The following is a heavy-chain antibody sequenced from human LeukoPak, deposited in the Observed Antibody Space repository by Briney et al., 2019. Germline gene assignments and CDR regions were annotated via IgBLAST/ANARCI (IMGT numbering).Heavy chain of an antibody. CDR3: ARSHTTYYDILTGYPTSGFDY. J-gene: IGHJ4*02. CDR1: GGSISSYF. CDR2: IYTSGST. V-gene: IGHV4-4*07. Sequence: SETLSLTCTVSGGSISSYFWSWIRQPAGKGLEWIGRIYTSGSTNYNPSLKSRVTMSVDTSKNQFSLKLSSVTAADTAVYYCARSHTTYYDILTGYPTSGFDYWGQGTLVTVSS. D-gene: IGHD3-9*01.